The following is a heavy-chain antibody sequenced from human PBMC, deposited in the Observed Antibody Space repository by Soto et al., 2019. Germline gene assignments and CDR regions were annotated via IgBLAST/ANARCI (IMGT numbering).Heavy chain of an antibody. J-gene: IGHJ4*02. V-gene: IGHV4-59*01. Sequence: SETLSLTCTVSGGSISSYYWSWIRQPPGKGLEWIGYIYYSGSTNYNPSLKSRVTISVDTSKNQFSLKLRSVTAADTAVYYCARVGPITMVRGVSFDYWGQGTLVTV. D-gene: IGHD3-10*01. CDR2: IYYSGST. CDR3: ARVGPITMVRGVSFDY. CDR1: GGSISSYY.